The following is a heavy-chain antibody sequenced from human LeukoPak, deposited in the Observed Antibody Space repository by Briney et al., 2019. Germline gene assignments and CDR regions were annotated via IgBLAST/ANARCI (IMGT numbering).Heavy chain of an antibody. J-gene: IGHJ4*01. CDR3: ARIPRDTDSNNWYWGYYFDY. CDR2: INHSGST. CDR1: GESFSGYY. D-gene: IGHD6-13*01. Sequence: SETLSLTCAVYGESFSGYYWSWIRQPPGKGLEWIGEINHSGSTNYNPSLKSRVTISVDTSKNQFSLKLTSVTAADTAVYYCARIPRDTDSNNWYWGYYFDYWGQEPWSPSPQ. V-gene: IGHV4-34*01.